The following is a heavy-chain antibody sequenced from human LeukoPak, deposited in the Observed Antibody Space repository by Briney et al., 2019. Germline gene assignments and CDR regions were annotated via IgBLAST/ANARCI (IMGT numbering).Heavy chain of an antibody. CDR2: ISSTSIYR. CDR3: ARDQGGVGY. V-gene: IGHV3-21*01. CDR1: GFTLSSYS. J-gene: IGHJ4*02. Sequence: PGGSLRLSCAASGFTLSSYSMNWVRHAPGKGLEWVSSISSTSIYRYYADSVKGRFTMSRDNAKNSLYLQMNSLRAEDTAVYYCARDQGGVGYWGQGTLVTVSS. D-gene: IGHD3-16*01.